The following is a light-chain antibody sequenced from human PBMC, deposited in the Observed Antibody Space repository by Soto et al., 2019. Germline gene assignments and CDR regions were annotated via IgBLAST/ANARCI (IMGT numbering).Light chain of an antibody. CDR3: SSYRKTTFPHVV. CDR1: SSDIGDDDF. CDR2: EVT. J-gene: IGLJ2*01. Sequence: QSALTQPASVSGSPGQSITISCTGTSSDIGDDDFVSWYQHHPDKTPKLIIFEVTYRPTGISHRFSAAKSGNTASLTISGLEAEDEAFYYCSSYRKTTFPHVVFGGGTKVTVL. V-gene: IGLV2-14*01.